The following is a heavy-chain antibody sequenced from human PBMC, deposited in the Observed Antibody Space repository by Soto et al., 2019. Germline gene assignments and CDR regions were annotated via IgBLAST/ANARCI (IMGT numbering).Heavy chain of an antibody. CDR2: ISSSSSTI. CDR1: GFTFSSYG. CDR3: ARDPNLGYCSGGSCYPAIDY. D-gene: IGHD2-15*01. Sequence: GGSLRLSCAASGFTFSSYGMHWVRQAPGKGLEWVSYISSSSSTIYYADSVKGRFTISRDDAKNSLYLQMNSLRDEDTAVYYCARDPNLGYCSGGSCYPAIDYWGQGTLVTVSS. J-gene: IGHJ4*02. V-gene: IGHV3-48*02.